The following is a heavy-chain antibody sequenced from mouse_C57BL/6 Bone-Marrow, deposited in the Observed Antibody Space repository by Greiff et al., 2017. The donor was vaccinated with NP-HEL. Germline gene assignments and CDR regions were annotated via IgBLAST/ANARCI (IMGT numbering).Heavy chain of an antibody. CDR1: GFTFSSYG. CDR3: ARHEWFAY. J-gene: IGHJ3*01. Sequence: EVQRVESGGDLVKPGGSLKLSCAASGFTFSSYGMSWVRQTPDKRLEWVATISSGGSYTYYPDSVKGRFTISRDNATNTLYLQMSSLKSEDTAMYYCARHEWFAYWGQGTLVTVSA. V-gene: IGHV5-6*01. CDR2: ISSGGSYT.